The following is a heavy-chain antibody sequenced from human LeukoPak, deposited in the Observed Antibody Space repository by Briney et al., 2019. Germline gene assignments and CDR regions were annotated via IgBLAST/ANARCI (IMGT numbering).Heavy chain of an antibody. V-gene: IGHV3-30*04. Sequence: PGGSLRLSCAASGFTFSSYAMHWVRQAPGKGLEWVAVISYDGSNKYYADSVKGRFTISRDNSKNTLYLQMNSLRAEDTAVYYCARRPLHSQNWLAPWGQGTLVTVSS. CDR3: ARRPLHSQNWLAP. J-gene: IGHJ5*02. CDR1: GFTFSSYA. CDR2: ISYDGSNK.